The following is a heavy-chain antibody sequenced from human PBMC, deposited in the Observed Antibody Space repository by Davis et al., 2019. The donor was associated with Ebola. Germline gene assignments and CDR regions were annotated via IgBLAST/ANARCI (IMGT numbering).Heavy chain of an antibody. CDR2: IYDQST. CDR3: ATTQWLREFDN. J-gene: IGHJ4*02. CDR1: GFTVSSNH. V-gene: IGHV3-53*05. D-gene: IGHD6-19*01. Sequence: GESLKIPCAASGFTVSSNHMSWVRQAPGNGLEWVSAIYDQSTAYADSVRGRFIISRDKSNNTLYLEMNSLRVDDTAVYYCATTQWLREFDNWGQGTLVTVSS.